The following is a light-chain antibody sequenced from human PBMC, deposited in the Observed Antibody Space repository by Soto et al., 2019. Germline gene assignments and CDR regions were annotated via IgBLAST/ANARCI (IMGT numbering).Light chain of an antibody. CDR2: AAS. Sequence: AIRMTQSPSSLSASTGDRVTITCRASQGISSYLAWYQQKPGKAPKLLIYAASTLQRGVPSRFSGSGSWTDFNRPISCLQAEDFATYDCQQFDSYPQGTVGQGTKLEIK. V-gene: IGKV1-8*01. CDR1: QGISSY. CDR3: QQFDSYPQGT. J-gene: IGKJ2*01.